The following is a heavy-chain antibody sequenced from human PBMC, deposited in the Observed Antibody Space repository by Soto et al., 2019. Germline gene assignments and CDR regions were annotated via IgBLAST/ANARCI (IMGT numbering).Heavy chain of an antibody. CDR1: GFTFSSYA. D-gene: IGHD6-13*01. CDR3: GRIFAYSSTNYFDY. V-gene: IGHV3-23*01. Sequence: GGSLRLSCAASGFTFSSYAMSWVRQAPGKGLEWVSAISGSGGSTYYADSVKGRFTISRDNSKNTLYLQMNSLRAEDTAVYYCGRIFAYSSTNYFDYWGQGTLVTVSS. J-gene: IGHJ4*02. CDR2: ISGSGGST.